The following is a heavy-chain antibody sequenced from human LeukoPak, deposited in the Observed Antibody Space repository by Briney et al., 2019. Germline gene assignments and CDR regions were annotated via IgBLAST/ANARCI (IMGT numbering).Heavy chain of an antibody. D-gene: IGHD4-4*01. CDR2: ISSSSSYI. Sequence: PGGSLRLSCAASGFTFSSYSMNWVRQAPGKGLEWVSSISSSSSYIYYADSVKGRFTISGDNAKNSLYLQMNSLRAEDTAVYYCARDDYSNYVLDYWGQGTLVTVSS. V-gene: IGHV3-21*01. J-gene: IGHJ4*02. CDR3: ARDDYSNYVLDY. CDR1: GFTFSSYS.